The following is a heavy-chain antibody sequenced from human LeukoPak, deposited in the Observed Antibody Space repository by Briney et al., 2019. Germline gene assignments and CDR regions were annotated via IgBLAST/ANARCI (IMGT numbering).Heavy chain of an antibody. J-gene: IGHJ6*03. CDR3: ARKGTYYYDSSGYYYYMDV. Sequence: ASVKASCKASGYTFTSYDINWVRQATGQGLEWMGWMNSNSGNTGSAQKLQGRVTITRNTSISTAYMELSSLRSEDTAVYYCARKGTYYYDSSGYYYYMDVWGKGTTVTVSS. CDR2: MNSNSGNT. V-gene: IGHV1-8*03. CDR1: GYTFTSYD. D-gene: IGHD3-22*01.